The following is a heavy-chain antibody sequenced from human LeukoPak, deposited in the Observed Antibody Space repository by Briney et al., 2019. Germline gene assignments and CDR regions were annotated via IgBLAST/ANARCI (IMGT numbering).Heavy chain of an antibody. V-gene: IGHV1-3*01. D-gene: IGHD2-2*01. CDR3: ARGSLRYCSSTSCYAQSYGMDV. J-gene: IGHJ6*02. CDR2: INAGNGNT. CDR1: GYTFTSYA. Sequence: GASVKVSCKACGYTFTSYAMHWVRQAPGQRLEWMGWINAGNGNTKYSQKFQGRVTITRDTSASTAYMELSSLRSEDTAVYYCARGSLRYCSSTSCYAQSYGMDVWGQGTTVTVSS.